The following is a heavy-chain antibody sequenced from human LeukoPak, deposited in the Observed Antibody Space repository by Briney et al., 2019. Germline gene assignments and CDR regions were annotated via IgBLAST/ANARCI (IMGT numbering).Heavy chain of an antibody. J-gene: IGHJ4*02. CDR1: GFTFSSYD. CDR2: ISNISSTK. D-gene: IGHD4-17*01. Sequence: GGSLRLACAASGFTFSSYDMNGVRQAPGKGLEWVSYISNISSTKYYADSVKGRFTISRDNAKNSLYLQMNSLRDEDTAVYYCARGKIGYYYGDYVGYWGQGTLVTVSS. V-gene: IGHV3-48*02. CDR3: ARGKIGYYYGDYVGY.